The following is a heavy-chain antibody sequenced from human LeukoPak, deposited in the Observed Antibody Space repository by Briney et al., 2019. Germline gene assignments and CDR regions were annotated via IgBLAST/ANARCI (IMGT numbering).Heavy chain of an antibody. D-gene: IGHD7-27*01. V-gene: IGHV3-7*01. J-gene: IGHJ4*02. CDR3: VRDLGHSRHYFEY. Sequence: GGSLRLSCAASGFTFNSFFLNWVRLTPGRELEWVACISQDGSETFYMDSVRGRFTISRDNTKNSLYLQMDSLRAEDTAVYFCVRDLGHSRHYFEYWSQGALVTVSS. CDR2: ISQDGSET. CDR1: GFTFNSFF.